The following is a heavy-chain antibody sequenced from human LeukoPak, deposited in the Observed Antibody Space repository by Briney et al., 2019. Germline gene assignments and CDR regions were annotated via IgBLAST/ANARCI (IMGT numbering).Heavy chain of an antibody. CDR1: GFSLSNHW. J-gene: IGHJ3*01. Sequence: TEGSLRLSCEASGFSLSNHWMHWVRQAPGKGLVWVAHIDPDGSVANYGDSVKGRFTISRDNAKNTLYLQMDSLRAEDTAVYYCARELGRGGSAFDVWGQGTMVTVSS. V-gene: IGHV3-74*01. CDR3: ARELGRGGSAFDV. D-gene: IGHD3-16*01. CDR2: IDPDGSVA.